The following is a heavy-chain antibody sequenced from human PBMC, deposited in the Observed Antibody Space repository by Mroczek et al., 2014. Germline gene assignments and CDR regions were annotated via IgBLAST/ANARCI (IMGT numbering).Heavy chain of an antibody. D-gene: IGHD2-8*01. J-gene: IGHJ6*02. V-gene: IGHV4-34*01. Sequence: QVQLQESGAGLLKPSETLSLTCAVYGGSFSGYYWSWIRQPPGKGLEWIGEINHSGSTNYNPSLKSRVTISVDTSKNQFSLKLSSVTAADTAVYYCARGRLMVYAIFRAGNYGMDVWGQGTTVTVSS. CDR2: INHSGST. CDR3: ARGRLMVYAIFRAGNYGMDV. CDR1: GGSFSGYY.